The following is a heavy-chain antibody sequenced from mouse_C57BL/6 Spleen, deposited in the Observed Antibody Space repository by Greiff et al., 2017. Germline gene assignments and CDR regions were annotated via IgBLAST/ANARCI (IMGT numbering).Heavy chain of an antibody. J-gene: IGHJ2*01. Sequence: EVQLQQSGPELVKPGASVKISCKASGYTFTDYYMNWVKQSHGKSLEWIGDINPNNGGTSYNQKFKGKATLTVDKSSSTAYMELRSLTSEDSAVYYCARESHWGGVDYWGQGTTLTVSS. V-gene: IGHV1-26*01. CDR1: GYTFTDYY. CDR3: ARESHWGGVDY. CDR2: INPNNGGT. D-gene: IGHD4-1*01.